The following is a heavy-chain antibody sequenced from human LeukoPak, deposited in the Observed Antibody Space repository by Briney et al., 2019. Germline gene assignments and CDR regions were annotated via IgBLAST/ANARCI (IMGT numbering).Heavy chain of an antibody. CDR2: ISPNSGGT. CDR1: GYTFTGYY. CDR3: ARVSYYAYGMDV. J-gene: IGHJ6*02. Sequence: ASVKVSCKASGYTFTGYYMHWVRQSPGQGLEWMGWISPNSGGTNYAQKFQGWVTMTRDTSISTAYMELSRLRSDDTAVYYCARVSYYAYGMDVWGQGATVTVSS. V-gene: IGHV1-2*04. D-gene: IGHD3-10*01.